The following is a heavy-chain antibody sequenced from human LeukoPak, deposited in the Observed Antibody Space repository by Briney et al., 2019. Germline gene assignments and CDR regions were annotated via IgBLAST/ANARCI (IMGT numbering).Heavy chain of an antibody. CDR1: GFTFSIYG. Sequence: GGSLRLSCVASGFTFSIYGMHWVRQAPGKGLEWVAGLWYDGSNKFYGDSVKGRLTISRDNSKNTLYLQMNSLRAEDTAVYYCARAATYYYDSSGFIQHWGQGTLVTVSS. J-gene: IGHJ1*01. CDR2: LWYDGSNK. V-gene: IGHV3-33*01. CDR3: ARAATYYYDSSGFIQH. D-gene: IGHD3-22*01.